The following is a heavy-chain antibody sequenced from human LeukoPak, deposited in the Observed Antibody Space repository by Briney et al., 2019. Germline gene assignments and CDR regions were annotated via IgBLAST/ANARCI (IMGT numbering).Heavy chain of an antibody. V-gene: IGHV3-53*01. Sequence: GSLRLSCAASGFTVSSNYMSWVRQAPGKGLEWVSVIYSGGRTYYADSVKGRFTISRDNSKNTLYLQMNSLRAEDTAVYYCARAGTFGGVIAHYFDYWGQGTLVTVSS. CDR1: GFTVSSNY. J-gene: IGHJ4*02. CDR2: IYSGGRT. D-gene: IGHD3-16*02. CDR3: ARAGTFGGVIAHYFDY.